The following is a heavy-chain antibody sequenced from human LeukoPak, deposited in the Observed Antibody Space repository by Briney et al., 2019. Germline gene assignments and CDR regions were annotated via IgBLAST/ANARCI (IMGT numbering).Heavy chain of an antibody. CDR1: GGSFSGYY. CDR3: ARLGHGIFGVGRGTFDY. CDR2: INHSGST. Sequence: PSETLSLTCAVYGGSFSGYYWSWIRQPPGKGLEWIGEINHSGSTNYNPSLKSRVTISVDTSKNQFSLKLSSVTAADTAVYYCARLGHGIFGVGRGTFDYWGQGTLVTVSS. D-gene: IGHD3-3*01. V-gene: IGHV4-34*01. J-gene: IGHJ4*02.